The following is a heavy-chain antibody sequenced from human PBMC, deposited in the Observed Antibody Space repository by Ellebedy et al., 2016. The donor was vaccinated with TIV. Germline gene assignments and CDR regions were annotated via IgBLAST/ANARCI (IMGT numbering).Heavy chain of an antibody. CDR3: ARETYNDVDLKLWGIFDI. J-gene: IGHJ3*02. Sequence: GGSLRLSCAASALTATTNFMSRVRQAPGKGLAWVSTIAIDSTTYYADSVKGRFTISRDNSKNTLDIQMNSLRAEDTAVYYCARETYNDVDLKLWGIFDIWGQGTMVTVSS. CDR1: ALTATTNF. D-gene: IGHD3-10*01. V-gene: IGHV3-66*01. CDR2: IAIDSTT.